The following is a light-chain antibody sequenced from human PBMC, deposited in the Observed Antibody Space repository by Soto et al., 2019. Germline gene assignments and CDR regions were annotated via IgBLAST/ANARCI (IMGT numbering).Light chain of an antibody. CDR2: AAS. V-gene: IGKV1-39*01. CDR3: QQSYSTPRT. J-gene: IGKJ1*01. CDR1: QSISSY. Sequence: DIQMTRSPSSLSASVGDRVTITCRASQSISSYLNWYQQKPGKAPKLLIYAASSLQSGVPSRFSGSGSGKDFTLTISSLQHEDFATYYCQQSYSTPRTFGQGNKVDIX.